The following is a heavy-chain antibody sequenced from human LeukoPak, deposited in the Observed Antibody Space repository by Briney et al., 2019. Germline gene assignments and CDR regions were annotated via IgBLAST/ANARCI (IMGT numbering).Heavy chain of an antibody. V-gene: IGHV1-2*02. CDR3: GRGNKSFDP. CDR1: GYTLTGYY. Sequence: ASVKVSCKASGYTLTGYYVHWVRQAPGQGLEWMGWINPNTGGTNYAQKFQGRVTMTKDTSTNAAYMELNKLTSDDTAVYYCGRGNKSFDPWGQGTLVTVSS. CDR2: INPNTGGT. J-gene: IGHJ5*02.